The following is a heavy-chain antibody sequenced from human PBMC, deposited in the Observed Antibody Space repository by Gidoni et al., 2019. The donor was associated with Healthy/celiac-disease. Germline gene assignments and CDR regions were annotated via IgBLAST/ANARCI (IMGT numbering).Heavy chain of an antibody. J-gene: IGHJ4*02. D-gene: IGHD3-22*01. V-gene: IGHV3-43*01. CDR1: GFTFDDYT. CDR2: ISWDGGST. Sequence: EVQLVESGGVVVQPGGSLRLSCAASGFTFDDYTMHWVRQAPGKGLEWVSLISWDGGSTYYADSVKGRFTISRDNSKNSLYLQMNSLRTEDTALYYCAKGKTYYYDSSGFVLDYWGQGTLVTVSS. CDR3: AKGKTYYYDSSGFVLDY.